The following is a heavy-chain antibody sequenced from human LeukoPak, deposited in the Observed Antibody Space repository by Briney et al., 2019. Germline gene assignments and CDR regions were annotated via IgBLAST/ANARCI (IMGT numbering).Heavy chain of an antibody. Sequence: GASVKVSCKASGYTFTGYYMHWVRQAPGQGLEWMGWINPNSGGTNYAQKFQGRVTMTRDTSISTAYMELSRLRSDDTAVYYCARSSPIAVAGTNDYWGQGTLVTVSS. CDR2: INPNSGGT. CDR1: GYTFTGYY. V-gene: IGHV1-2*02. CDR3: ARSSPIAVAGTNDY. D-gene: IGHD6-19*01. J-gene: IGHJ4*02.